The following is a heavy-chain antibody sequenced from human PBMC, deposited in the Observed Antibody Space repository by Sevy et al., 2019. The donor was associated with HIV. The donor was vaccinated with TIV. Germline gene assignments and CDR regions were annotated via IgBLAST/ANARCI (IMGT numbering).Heavy chain of an antibody. Sequence: GGSLRLSCAASGFTFSTYWMNWVRQTPGKGLEWVANIKQDGSEKYNVDSVKGRFTISRENAKNSLYLQMSSLRAEDTAVYYCARADRPTREKDYSGSYSWFDPWGQGTLVTVSS. J-gene: IGHJ5*02. D-gene: IGHD1-26*01. CDR2: IKQDGSEK. CDR1: GFTFSTYW. V-gene: IGHV3-7*03. CDR3: ARADRPTREKDYSGSYSWFDP.